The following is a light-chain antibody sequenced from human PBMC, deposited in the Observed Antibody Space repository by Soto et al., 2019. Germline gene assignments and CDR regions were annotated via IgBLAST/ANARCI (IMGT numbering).Light chain of an antibody. CDR2: DAS. V-gene: IGKV3-20*01. J-gene: IGKJ4*01. CDR3: QQYGVTPPNT. CDR1: QIVRSTY. Sequence: EIVLTQSPGTLSLSPGERATLSCRASQIVRSTYLAWFQQKPGQAPRLLIYDASTRATGIPDRFSGSGSGTDFPLTISGLEPEDFALYYCQQYGVTPPNTFGGGTKVEV.